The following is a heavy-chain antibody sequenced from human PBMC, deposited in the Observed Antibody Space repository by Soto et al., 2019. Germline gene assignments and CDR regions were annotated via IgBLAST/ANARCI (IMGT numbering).Heavy chain of an antibody. CDR3: ARDEIQPPYGMDV. V-gene: IGHV1-69*08. CDR1: GGTFSSYT. CDR2: IIPILGIA. Sequence: QVQLVQSGAEVKKPGSSVKVSCKASGGTFSSYTISWVRQAPGQGLEWMGRIIPILGIANYAQKLQGRVTITADKSTSTAYMELNSLRSEDTAVYYCARDEIQPPYGMDVWGQGTTVTVSS. J-gene: IGHJ6*02.